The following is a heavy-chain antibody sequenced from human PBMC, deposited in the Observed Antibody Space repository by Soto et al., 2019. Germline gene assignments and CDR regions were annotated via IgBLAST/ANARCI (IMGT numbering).Heavy chain of an antibody. V-gene: IGHV4-59*01. Sequence: SETLSLTCTVSGGSISSYYWSWIRQPPGKGLEWIGYIYYSGSTNYNPSLKSRVTISVDTSKNQFSLKLSSVTAADTAVYYCARGVMGDYYYMDVWGKGTTVTVSS. CDR3: ARGVMGDYYYMDV. J-gene: IGHJ6*03. CDR2: IYYSGST. D-gene: IGHD3-16*01. CDR1: GGSISSYY.